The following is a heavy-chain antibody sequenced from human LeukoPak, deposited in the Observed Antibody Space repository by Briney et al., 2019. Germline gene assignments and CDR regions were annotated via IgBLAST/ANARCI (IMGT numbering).Heavy chain of an antibody. Sequence: GGSLRLSCAASEFSVGSNYMTWVRQAPGKGLEWVSLIYSGGSTYYADSVKGRFTISRDNSKNTLYLQMNSLRAEDTAVYYCARGGAARPDYWGRGTLVSVSS. D-gene: IGHD6-6*01. V-gene: IGHV3-66*01. J-gene: IGHJ4*02. CDR2: IYSGGST. CDR1: EFSVGSNY. CDR3: ARGGAARPDY.